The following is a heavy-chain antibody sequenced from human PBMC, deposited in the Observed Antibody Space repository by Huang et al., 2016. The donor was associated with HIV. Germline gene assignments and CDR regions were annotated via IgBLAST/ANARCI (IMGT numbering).Heavy chain of an antibody. J-gene: IGHJ4*02. CDR3: VRDPRIQSWLNYFDY. CDR2: INSDGSIS. D-gene: IGHD3-22*01. V-gene: IGHV3-74*01. Sequence: EVQLVESGGGLVQPGGSLRLSCAASGFTFSSYWMHLVRQAPGKGLVWVSRINSDGSISGYADSVKGRFTISRDNAKNTLYLQMNSLRAEDTAVYYCVRDPRIQSWLNYFDYWGQGTLVSVSS. CDR1: GFTFSSYW.